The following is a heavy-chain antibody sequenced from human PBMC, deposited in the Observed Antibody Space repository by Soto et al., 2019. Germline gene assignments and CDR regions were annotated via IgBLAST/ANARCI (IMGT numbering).Heavy chain of an antibody. D-gene: IGHD2-15*01. CDR2: INSDGSST. CDR1: GFTFSSYW. CDR3: ARVYCSGGRCYHLDQ. J-gene: IGHJ4*02. Sequence: QPVGSLRLSCAASGFTFSSYWMHWVRQAPGKGLVWVSRINSDGSSTSYADSVKGRFTISRDNAKNTLYLQMNSLRAEDTAVYYCARVYCSGGRCYHLDQWGQGTPVTVSS. V-gene: IGHV3-74*01.